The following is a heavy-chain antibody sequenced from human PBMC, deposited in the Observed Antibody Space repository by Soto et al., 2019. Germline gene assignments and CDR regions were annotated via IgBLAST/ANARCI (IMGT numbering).Heavy chain of an antibody. CDR3: ARDRYYDILTGYYTYYGMDV. D-gene: IGHD3-9*01. CDR1: GFTFSSYA. V-gene: IGHV3-30-3*01. CDR2: ISYDGSNK. J-gene: IGHJ6*02. Sequence: LILSCAASGFTFSSYAMHWVRQAPGKGLEWVAVISYDGSNKYYADSVKGRFTISRDNSKNTLYLQMNSLRAEDTAVYYCARDRYYDILTGYYTYYGMDVWGQGTTVTVSS.